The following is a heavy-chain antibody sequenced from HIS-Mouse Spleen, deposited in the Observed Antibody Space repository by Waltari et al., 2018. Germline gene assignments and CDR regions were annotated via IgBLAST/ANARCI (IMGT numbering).Heavy chain of an antibody. CDR1: GFSLSTSGVG. CDR3: AHSRKRGAAASYGSCGAFDI. V-gene: IGHV2-5*01. J-gene: IGHJ3*02. Sequence: QITLKESGPTLVKPTQTLTLTCTFSGFSLSTSGVGVGWIRQPPGKALEWLALIYWNDAKSYSPSLKSRLTITKDTSKNQVVLTMTNMDPVDTATYYCAHSRKRGAAASYGSCGAFDIWGQGTMVTVSS. D-gene: IGHD6-13*01. CDR2: IYWNDAK.